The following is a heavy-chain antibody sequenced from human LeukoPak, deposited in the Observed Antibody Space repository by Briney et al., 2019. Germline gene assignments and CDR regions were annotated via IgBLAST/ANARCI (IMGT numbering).Heavy chain of an antibody. CDR2: ISWNSGSI. J-gene: IGHJ4*02. CDR3: AKGNGREEYYYDSSGYDH. D-gene: IGHD3-22*01. CDR1: GFTFDDYA. V-gene: IGHV3-9*03. Sequence: QVGGSLRLSCAASGFTFDDYAIHWVRQAPGKGLEWVSGISWNSGSIGYAASVKGRFTISRDNAKNSLYLQMNSLRAEDMALYYCAKGNGREEYYYDSSGYDHWGQGTLVTVSS.